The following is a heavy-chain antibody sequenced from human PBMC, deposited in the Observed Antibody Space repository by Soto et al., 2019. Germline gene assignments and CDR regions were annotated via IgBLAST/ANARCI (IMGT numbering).Heavy chain of an antibody. CDR1: GGPVINGDSY. Sequence: QVQLQESGPGLVKPSQTLSLTCTVSGGPVINGDSYLNWIRQHPEKGLEWMAYINYRGTPNYNAALKSRIIISVDTSKNQFSLRLTSVTAADTAVYYCARDAPGSAPYWGQGTLVTVSS. D-gene: IGHD2-15*01. CDR3: ARDAPGSAPY. CDR2: INYRGTP. J-gene: IGHJ4*02. V-gene: IGHV4-31*03.